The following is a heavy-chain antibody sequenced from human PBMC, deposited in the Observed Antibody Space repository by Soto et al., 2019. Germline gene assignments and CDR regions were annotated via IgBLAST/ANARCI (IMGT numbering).Heavy chain of an antibody. CDR3: ALPAVGWSGYYNRGSGDY. CDR2: IYPGDSDT. D-gene: IGHD3-3*01. CDR1: GYSFPSYW. Sequence: GESLKLSCKGSGYSFPSYWIGWVRQMPGKGLEWMGIIYPGDSDTRYSPSFQGQVTISADKSISTAYLQWSSLKASDTAMYYCALPAVGWSGYYNRGSGDYWGQGTLVTVSS. J-gene: IGHJ4*02. V-gene: IGHV5-51*01.